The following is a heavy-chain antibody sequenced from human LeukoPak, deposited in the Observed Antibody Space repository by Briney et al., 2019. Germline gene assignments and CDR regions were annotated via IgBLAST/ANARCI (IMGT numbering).Heavy chain of an antibody. CDR3: ARGFGSGNYYYGWFDP. Sequence: PSQTLSLTCTVSGGSISNGDYHWNWIRQPPGKGLEWIGFIHDSGSTLYNPSLKSRIIISRDVSRNQFSLQLTSVTAADTAVYYCARGFGSGNYYYGWFDPWGQGALVTVSS. V-gene: IGHV4-30-4*01. J-gene: IGHJ5*02. CDR2: IHDSGST. CDR1: GGSISNGDYH. D-gene: IGHD3-10*01.